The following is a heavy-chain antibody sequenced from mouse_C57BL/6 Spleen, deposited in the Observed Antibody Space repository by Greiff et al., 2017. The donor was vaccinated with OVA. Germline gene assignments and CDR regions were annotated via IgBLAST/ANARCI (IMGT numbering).Heavy chain of an antibody. CDR1: GYTFTDYE. CDR2: IDPETGGT. CDR3: TRLDDGYYVAY. V-gene: IGHV1-15*01. Sequence: QVQLKQSGAELVRPGASVTLSCKASGYTFTDYEMHWVKQTPVHGLEWIGAIDPETGGTAYNQKFKGKAILTADKSSSTAYMELRSLTSEDSAVYYCTRLDDGYYVAYWGQGTLVTVSA. J-gene: IGHJ3*01. D-gene: IGHD2-3*01.